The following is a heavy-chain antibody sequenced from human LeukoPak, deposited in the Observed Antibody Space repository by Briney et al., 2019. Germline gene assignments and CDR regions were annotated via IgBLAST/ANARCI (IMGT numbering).Heavy chain of an antibody. D-gene: IGHD3-3*01. Sequence: SETLSLTCTVSGGSISSSSYYWGWIRQPPGKGLEWIGEINHSGSTNYNPSLKSRVTISVDTSKNQFSLKLSSVTAADTAVYYCARGHGYDFWSGYGGIDYWGQGTLVTVSS. V-gene: IGHV4-39*07. J-gene: IGHJ4*02. CDR2: INHSGST. CDR1: GGSISSSSYY. CDR3: ARGHGYDFWSGYGGIDY.